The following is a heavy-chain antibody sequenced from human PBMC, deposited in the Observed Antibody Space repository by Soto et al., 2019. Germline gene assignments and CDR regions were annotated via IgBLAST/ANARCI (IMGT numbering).Heavy chain of an antibody. J-gene: IGHJ5*01. CDR1: GFTFSSYA. CDR2: IRGSGGST. Sequence: GGSLRLSCVASGFTFSSYAVSWVRQAPGKGLEWVASIRGSGGSTYYGDSVKGRFTISRDNSKNTVFLQVNSLRAEDAAIYYCAKTGHIVLVAAGTNWLYXWGQGTLVTVSX. D-gene: IGHD2-15*01. V-gene: IGHV3-23*01. CDR3: AKTGHIVLVAAGTNWLYX.